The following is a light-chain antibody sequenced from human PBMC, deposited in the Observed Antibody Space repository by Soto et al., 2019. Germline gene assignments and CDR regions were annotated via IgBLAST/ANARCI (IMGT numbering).Light chain of an antibody. Sequence: LIQPASVSGSPGQSITISCTGTSSDVGGYNYVSWYQHHPGKAPKLMIYDVSNRPSGVSNRFSGSKSGNTASLIISGLQAEDEADYYCSSYTSSSTLSTYVFGTGTKVTVL. CDR2: DVS. J-gene: IGLJ1*01. CDR1: SSDVGGYNY. V-gene: IGLV2-14*03. CDR3: SSYTSSSTLSTYV.